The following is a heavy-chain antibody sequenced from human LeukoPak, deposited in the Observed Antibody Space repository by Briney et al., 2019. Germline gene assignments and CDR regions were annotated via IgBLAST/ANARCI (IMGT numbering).Heavy chain of an antibody. CDR3: ARYSSSLDAFDI. J-gene: IGHJ3*02. Sequence: ASVKVSCKASGYTFTSYGISWVRQAPGQGLEWMGWFSAYNGNTNYAQKLQGRVTMTTDTSTSTAYMELRSLRSDDTAVYYCARYSSSLDAFDIWGQGTMVTVSS. D-gene: IGHD6-13*01. CDR2: FSAYNGNT. CDR1: GYTFTSYG. V-gene: IGHV1-18*01.